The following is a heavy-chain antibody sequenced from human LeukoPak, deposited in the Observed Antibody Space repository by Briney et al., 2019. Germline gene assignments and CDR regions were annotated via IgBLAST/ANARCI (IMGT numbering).Heavy chain of an antibody. CDR3: ARGWLAETTVVTPYNY. Sequence: SVKVSCKASGGTFISYAISWVRQAPGQGLEWMGGIIPIFGTPNYAQKFQGRVTITADESTSTAYMELSSLRSEDTAVYYCARGWLAETTVVTPYNYWGQGTLVTVSS. CDR2: IIPIFGTP. CDR1: GGTFISYA. J-gene: IGHJ4*02. V-gene: IGHV1-69*13. D-gene: IGHD4-23*01.